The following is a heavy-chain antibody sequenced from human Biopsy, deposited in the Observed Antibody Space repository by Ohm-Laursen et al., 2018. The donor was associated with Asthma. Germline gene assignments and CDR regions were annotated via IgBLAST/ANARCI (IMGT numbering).Heavy chain of an antibody. V-gene: IGHV3-9*02. J-gene: IGHJ4*02. CDR3: AKVGSEWVIPESCYS. D-gene: IGHD3-22*01. CDR1: GRDSSYSS. Sequence: SLRLSCSADGRDSSYSSSRAVRQAARRGEEGGRGSSWNSATIGYADSVEGRFTISRDNAKNSVFLHMDSLRPEDTAFYYCAKVGSEWVIPESCYSWGQGALV. CDR2: SSWNSATI.